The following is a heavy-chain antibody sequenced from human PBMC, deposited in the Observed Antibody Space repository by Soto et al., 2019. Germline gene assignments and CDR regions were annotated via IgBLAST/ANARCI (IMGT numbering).Heavy chain of an antibody. D-gene: IGHD2-15*01. V-gene: IGHV4-61*01. Sequence: PSETLSLTCTVSGGSVSSGSYCWTWIRQPPGKGLDWIGCIYYSGSTSYNPSLKSRVTISVDTSKMQVSLKLSSVTAADTAVYFCARGTPSTLIVRSSRGHWFDPWGQGTLVTVSS. CDR3: ARGTPSTLIVRSSRGHWFDP. CDR1: GGSVSSGSYC. CDR2: IYYSGST. J-gene: IGHJ5*02.